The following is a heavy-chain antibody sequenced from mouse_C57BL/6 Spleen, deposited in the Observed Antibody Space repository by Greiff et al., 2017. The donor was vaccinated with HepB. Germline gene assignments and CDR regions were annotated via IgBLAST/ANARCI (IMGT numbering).Heavy chain of an antibody. D-gene: IGHD1-1*01. CDR1: GYTFTSYW. CDR2: IHPNSGST. Sequence: VQLQQPGAELVKPGASVKLSCKASGYTFTSYWMHWVKQRPGQGLEWIGMIHPNSGSTNYNEKFKSKATLTVDKSSSTAYMQLSSLTSEDSAVYYCARGGNYYGSSYHAMDYWGQGTSVTVSS. J-gene: IGHJ4*01. V-gene: IGHV1-64*01. CDR3: ARGGNYYGSSYHAMDY.